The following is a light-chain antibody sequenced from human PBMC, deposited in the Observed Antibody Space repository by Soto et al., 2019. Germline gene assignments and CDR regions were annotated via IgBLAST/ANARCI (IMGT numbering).Light chain of an antibody. CDR3: QSYDNSLSHVV. Sequence: QSVLTQPPSVSGAPGQRVTIPCTGSSSNIGSFYDVHWYQQLPGTVPKLLIYGDNNRPSGVPXXFSXSKXXTXASXAITGLQAEDEADYYCQSYDNSLSHVVFGGGTKLTVL. CDR1: SSNIGSFYD. J-gene: IGLJ2*01. CDR2: GDN. V-gene: IGLV1-40*01.